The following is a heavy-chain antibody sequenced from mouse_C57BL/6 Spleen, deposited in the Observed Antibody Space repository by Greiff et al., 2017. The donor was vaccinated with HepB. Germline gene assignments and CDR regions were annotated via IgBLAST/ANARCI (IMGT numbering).Heavy chain of an antibody. J-gene: IGHJ2*01. CDR1: GYSITSGYY. CDR2: ISYDGSN. Sequence: VQLQQSGPGLVKPSQSLSLTCSVTGYSITSGYYWNWIRQFPGNKLEWMGYISYDGSNNYNPSLKNRISITRDTSKNQFFLKLNSVTTEDTATYYCARTHDGYFDYWGQGTTLTVSS. D-gene: IGHD2-3*01. V-gene: IGHV3-6*01. CDR3: ARTHDGYFDY.